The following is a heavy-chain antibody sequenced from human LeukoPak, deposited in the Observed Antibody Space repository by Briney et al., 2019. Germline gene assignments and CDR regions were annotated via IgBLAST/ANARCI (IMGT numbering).Heavy chain of an antibody. CDR3: ARGRTVRGVIKFYYYMDV. CDR2: INHSGST. D-gene: IGHD3-10*01. CDR1: GGSFSGYY. Sequence: SETLSLTCAVDGGSFSGYYWSWIRQPPGKGLEWIGEINHSGSTNYNPSRKSRVTISVDTSKNQFSLKLSSVTAADTAVYYCARGRTVRGVIKFYYYMDVWGKGTTVTVSS. J-gene: IGHJ6*03. V-gene: IGHV4-34*01.